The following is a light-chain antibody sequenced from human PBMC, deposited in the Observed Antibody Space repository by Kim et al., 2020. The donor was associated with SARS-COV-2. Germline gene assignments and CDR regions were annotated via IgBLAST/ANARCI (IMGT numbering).Light chain of an antibody. CDR1: QSVSSRY. V-gene: IGKV3-20*01. Sequence: GERAPLSCRASQSVSSRYLAWYQQRPGQAPRLLIYGASTRATGIPERFSGSGSGTDFTLTISRLEPEDFAVYYCQQYGSSSSSSTFGPGTKVDIK. CDR3: QQYGSSSSSST. CDR2: GAS. J-gene: IGKJ3*01.